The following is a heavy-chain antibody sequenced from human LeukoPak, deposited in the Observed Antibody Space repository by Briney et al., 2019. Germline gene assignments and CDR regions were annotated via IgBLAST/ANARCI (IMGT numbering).Heavy chain of an antibody. Sequence: SETLSLTCAVYGGSFSGYYWSWIRQPPGKGLEWIGEINHSGSTNYNPSLKSRVTISVDTSKNQFSLKLSSVTAADTAVYYCARGSFYCSSTSCQPPFDYWGQGTLVTVSS. CDR1: GGSFSGYY. CDR3: ARGSFYCSSTSCQPPFDY. V-gene: IGHV4-34*01. CDR2: INHSGST. D-gene: IGHD2-2*01. J-gene: IGHJ4*02.